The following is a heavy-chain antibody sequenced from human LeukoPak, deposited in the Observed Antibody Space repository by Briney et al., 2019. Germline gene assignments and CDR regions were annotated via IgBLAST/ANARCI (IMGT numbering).Heavy chain of an antibody. J-gene: IGHJ4*02. CDR1: GFIVSSNY. CDR3: AKHIRSGSYNRDFDY. V-gene: IGHV3-66*04. CDR2: IYSGGST. Sequence: GGSLRLSCAASGFIVSSNYMSWVRQAPGKGLEWVSVIYSGGSTHYADSVKGRFTISRDNSKNTLYLQMNSLRAEDTALYYCAKHIRSGSYNRDFDYWGQGTLVTVSS. D-gene: IGHD3-10*01.